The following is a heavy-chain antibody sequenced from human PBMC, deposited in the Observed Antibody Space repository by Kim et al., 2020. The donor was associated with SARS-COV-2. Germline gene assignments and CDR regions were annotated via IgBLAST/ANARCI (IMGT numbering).Heavy chain of an antibody. J-gene: IGHJ5*01. D-gene: IGHD2-2*01. CDR1: GGSITNNHYY. CDR2: IYYTGST. V-gene: IGHV4-39*01. CDR3: ASLTSGWFAY. Sequence: SETLSLTCTFSGGSITNNHYYWGWIRQPPGKGLEWIGSIYYTGSTYYNPSLRSRVTISIDTSKNQFALNLNSVTAADTALYYCASLTSGWFAYWGQGALVTVSS.